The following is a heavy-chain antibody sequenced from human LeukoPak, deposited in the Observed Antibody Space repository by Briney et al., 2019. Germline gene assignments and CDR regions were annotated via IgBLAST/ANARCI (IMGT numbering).Heavy chain of an antibody. CDR1: GFTFSSYS. CDR2: ISSSGSTI. CDR3: AREGDYDVGDY. J-gene: IGHJ4*02. V-gene: IGHV3-48*01. D-gene: IGHD4-17*01. Sequence: GGSPRLSCAASGFTFSSYSMNWVRQAPGKGLEWVSYISSSGSTIYYADSVKGRFTISRDNAKNSLYLQMNSLGAEDTAVYYCAREGDYDVGDYWGQGTLVTVSS.